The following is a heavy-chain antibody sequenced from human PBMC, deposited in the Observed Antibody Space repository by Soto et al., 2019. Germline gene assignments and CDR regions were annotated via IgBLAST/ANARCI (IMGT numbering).Heavy chain of an antibody. CDR2: MNPNSGNT. V-gene: IGHV1-8*01. CDR1: GYAFSSYD. J-gene: IGHJ6*03. CDR3: ARGRYYYYMDV. Sequence: SVKVYCQAVGYAFSSYDINWERRATGQGLEWMGWMNPNSGNTGYAQKFQGRVTMTRNTSISTAYMELSSLRSEDTAVYYCARGRYYYYMDVWGKGTTVTVSS.